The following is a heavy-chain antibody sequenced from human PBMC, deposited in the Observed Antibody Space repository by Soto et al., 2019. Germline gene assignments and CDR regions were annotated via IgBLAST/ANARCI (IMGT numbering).Heavy chain of an antibody. D-gene: IGHD2-2*01. J-gene: IGHJ3*02. V-gene: IGHV4-39*01. CDR1: GDSISGGASF. CDR3: ARRMATSRDAFDI. Sequence: PSETLSLTCTVSGDSISGGASFWSWIRHPPGKGLEWIGSIYYSGSTYYNPSLKSRVTISVDTSKNQFSLKLSSVTAADTAVYYCARRMATSRDAFDIWGQGTMVTVSS. CDR2: IYYSGST.